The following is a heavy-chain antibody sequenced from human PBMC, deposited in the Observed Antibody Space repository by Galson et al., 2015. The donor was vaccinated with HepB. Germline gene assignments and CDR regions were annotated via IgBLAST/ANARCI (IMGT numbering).Heavy chain of an antibody. CDR2: ISGDGRST. D-gene: IGHD2-2*01. V-gene: IGHV3-23*01. J-gene: IGHJ4*02. CDR1: GFTFTAYA. CDR3: AKTAGRTIVVVVIDYFDY. Sequence: SLRLSCAASGFTFTAYAMNWVRQAPGKGPEWVSGISGDGRSTSYVDSVKGWFIISRDNSKSTLYLQMNSLGAEDTAIYYCAKTAGRTIVVVVIDYFDYWGQGAPVTVSS.